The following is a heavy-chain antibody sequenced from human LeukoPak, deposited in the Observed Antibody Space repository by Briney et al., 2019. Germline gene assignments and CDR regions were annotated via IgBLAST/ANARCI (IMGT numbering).Heavy chain of an antibody. CDR3: AGLGLGDSGGHYLFYIDV. CDR1: DGSIGTYY. V-gene: IGHV4-59*01. Sequence: PSETLSLTCTVSDGSIGTYYWSWIRQPPGKGLEYIGYIYYSGSTNYNPSLTSRVTISLDTSKNRFSLKLSSVTAADAAVYYCAGLGLGDSGGHYLFYIDVLGKGT. CDR2: IYYSGST. D-gene: IGHD2-21*02. J-gene: IGHJ6*03.